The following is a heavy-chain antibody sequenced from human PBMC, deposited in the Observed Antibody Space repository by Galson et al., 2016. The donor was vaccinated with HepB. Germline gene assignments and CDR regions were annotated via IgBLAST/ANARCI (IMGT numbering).Heavy chain of an antibody. Sequence: ETLSLPCAVDGASFTGYYWRWIRQPPGKGLEWIGEVNYSGSAILNPSLKSRVTISVDTPQTHVSLKLTSVTAADTAVYFCARKQSLIAFNLWGQGTTVTVSS. CDR2: VNYSGSA. D-gene: IGHD6-19*01. V-gene: IGHV4-34*01. CDR1: GASFTGYY. CDR3: ARKQSLIAFNL. J-gene: IGHJ3*01.